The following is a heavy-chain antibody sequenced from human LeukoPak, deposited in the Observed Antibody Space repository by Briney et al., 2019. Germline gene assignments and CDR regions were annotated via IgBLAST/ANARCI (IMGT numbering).Heavy chain of an antibody. D-gene: IGHD2-15*01. Sequence: SSETLSLTCTVSGGSISSHYWSWIRQPPGKGLEWIGYIYYSGSTNYNPSLKSRVTLSVDTSKNQFSLKLSSVTAADTAVYYCARRTILYCSGGSCHPADYYYGMDVWGQGTTVTVSS. CDR3: ARRTILYCSGGSCHPADYYYGMDV. V-gene: IGHV4-59*08. J-gene: IGHJ6*02. CDR2: IYYSGST. CDR1: GGSISSHY.